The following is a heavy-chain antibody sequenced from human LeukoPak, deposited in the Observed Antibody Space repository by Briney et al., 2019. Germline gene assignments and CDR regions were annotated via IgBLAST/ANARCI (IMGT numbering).Heavy chain of an antibody. CDR2: INHSGST. Sequence: MASETLSLTCAVYGGSFSGYYWSWIRQPPGKGLEWIGEINHSGSTNYNPSLKSRVTISVDTSKNQFSLKLSSVTAADTAVYYCARVCVLDTAMPIYYFDYWGQGTLVTVSS. J-gene: IGHJ4*02. V-gene: IGHV4-34*01. CDR3: ARVCVLDTAMPIYYFDY. D-gene: IGHD5-18*01. CDR1: GGSFSGYY.